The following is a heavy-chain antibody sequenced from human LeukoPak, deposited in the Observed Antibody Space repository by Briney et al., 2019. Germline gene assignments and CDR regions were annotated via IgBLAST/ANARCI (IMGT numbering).Heavy chain of an antibody. Sequence: PSETLSLTCAVSGGSISSGGYSWSWIRQPPGKGLEWIGYIYHSGSTYYNPSLKSRVTISVDRSKNQFSLKLSSVTAADTAVYYCARGVFLDYWGQGTLVTVSS. CDR2: IYHSGST. V-gene: IGHV4-30-2*01. J-gene: IGHJ4*02. CDR1: GGSISSGGYS. CDR3: ARGVFLDY.